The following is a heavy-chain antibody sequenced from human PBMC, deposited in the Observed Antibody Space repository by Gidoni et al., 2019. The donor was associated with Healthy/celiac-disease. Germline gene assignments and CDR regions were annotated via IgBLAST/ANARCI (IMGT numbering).Heavy chain of an antibody. CDR1: GFTFSSYS. CDR2: ISSSSSYI. V-gene: IGHV3-21*01. Sequence: EVQLVESGGGLVKPGGSLRLSCAASGFTFSSYSMSWVRQAPGKGLEWVSSISSSSSYIYYADSVKGRFTISRDNAKNSLYLQMNSLRAEDTAVYYCARALYSGSARGYWGQGTLVTVSS. J-gene: IGHJ4*02. D-gene: IGHD1-26*01. CDR3: ARALYSGSARGY.